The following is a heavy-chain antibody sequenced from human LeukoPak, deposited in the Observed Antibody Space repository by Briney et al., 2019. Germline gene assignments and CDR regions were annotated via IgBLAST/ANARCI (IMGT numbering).Heavy chain of an antibody. CDR1: GGSISSGGYS. CDR2: IYHSGST. J-gene: IGHJ5*02. Sequence: SETLSLTCAVSGGSISSGGYSWSWIRQPPGKGLEWIGYIYHSGSTYYNPSLKSRVTISVDRSKNQFSLKLSSVTAADTAVYYCARVSVRGVAWGQGTLVTVSS. CDR3: ARVSVRGVA. V-gene: IGHV4-30-2*01. D-gene: IGHD3-10*01.